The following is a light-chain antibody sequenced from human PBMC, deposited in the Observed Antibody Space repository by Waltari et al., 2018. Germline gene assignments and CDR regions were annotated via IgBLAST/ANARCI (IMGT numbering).Light chain of an antibody. CDR2: ANN. V-gene: IGLV1-44*01. Sequence: QSVLTQPPSASGTPGQSVPISCSGGSPNIGSHVVPWFQQLPGTAPKVLIYANNQRPSGVPDRFSGSKSGTSASLAISGLQSEDEADYYCVAWDGSLSGQWVFGGGTKLTVL. CDR1: SPNIGSHV. J-gene: IGLJ3*02. CDR3: VAWDGSLSGQWV.